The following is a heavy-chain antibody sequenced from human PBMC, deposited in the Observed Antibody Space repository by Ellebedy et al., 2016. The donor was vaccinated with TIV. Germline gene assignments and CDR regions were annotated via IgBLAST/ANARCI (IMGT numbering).Heavy chain of an antibody. D-gene: IGHD1-1*01. J-gene: IGHJ4*02. CDR1: GGSISSYY. CDR3: AGHVAGYNIDY. V-gene: IGHV4-59*08. CDR2: IYYSGST. Sequence: SETLSLTCTVSGGSISSYYWSWIRQPPGKGLEWIGYIYYSGSTNYNPSLKSRVTISEDTSKNQFSLKLSSVTAADTAVYYCAGHVAGYNIDYWGQGTLVTVSS.